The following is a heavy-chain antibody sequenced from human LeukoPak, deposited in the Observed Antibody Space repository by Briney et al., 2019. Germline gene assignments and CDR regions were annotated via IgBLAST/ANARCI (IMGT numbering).Heavy chain of an antibody. CDR2: IISDGSST. V-gene: IGHV3-74*01. CDR1: GFTFNRFW. J-gene: IGHJ3*02. Sequence: GGSLRLSCAASGFTFNRFWMHWVRQAPGKGLVWVSRIISDGSSTNYADSVKGRFTISRDNAKNTLYLQMNSLRAEDTALYYCAREDVDIAVATSGAFDIWGQGTMVTVSS. D-gene: IGHD6-19*01. CDR3: AREDVDIAVATSGAFDI.